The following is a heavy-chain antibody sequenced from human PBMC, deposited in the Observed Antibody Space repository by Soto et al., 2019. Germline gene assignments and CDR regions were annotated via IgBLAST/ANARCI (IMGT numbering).Heavy chain of an antibody. V-gene: IGHV3-30*18. Sequence: GGSLRLSCAASGFTFSSYGMHWVRQAPGKGLEWVAVISYDGSNKYYADSVKGRFTISRDNSKNTLYLQMNSLRAEDTAVYYCAKNYYDFWSGYYTNGMDVWGQGTTVTVSS. D-gene: IGHD3-3*01. J-gene: IGHJ6*02. CDR1: GFTFSSYG. CDR2: ISYDGSNK. CDR3: AKNYYDFWSGYYTNGMDV.